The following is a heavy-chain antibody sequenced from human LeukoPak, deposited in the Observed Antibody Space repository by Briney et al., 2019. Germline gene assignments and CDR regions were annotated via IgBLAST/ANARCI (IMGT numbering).Heavy chain of an antibody. J-gene: IGHJ4*02. CDR1: GFTFDDYA. CDR3: AKDYRAVAGTGGAFDY. Sequence: SGGSLRLSCAASGFTFDDYAMHWVRQAPGKGLEWVSGISWNSGIMVYADSVKGRFTISRDNAKHSLYLQMNSLRAEDMALYYCAKDYRAVAGTGGAFDYWGQGTLVTGSS. D-gene: IGHD6-19*01. CDR2: ISWNSGIM. V-gene: IGHV3-9*03.